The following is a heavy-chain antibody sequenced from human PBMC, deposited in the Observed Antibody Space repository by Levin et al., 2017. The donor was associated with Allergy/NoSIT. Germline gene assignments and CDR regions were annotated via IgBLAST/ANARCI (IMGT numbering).Heavy chain of an antibody. CDR1: GYSFITYW. CDR3: ARFSSTSAYFFDY. J-gene: IGHJ4*02. V-gene: IGHV5-51*01. CDR2: IYPGDSDI. D-gene: IGHD6-13*01. Sequence: GESLKISCQVSGYSFITYWIGWVRQMPGKGLEWMGMIYPGDSDIRYSPSFRGRVTFSVDTSSSTAYLQWRSLRASDTATYYCARFSSTSAYFFDYWGQGTLVTVSS.